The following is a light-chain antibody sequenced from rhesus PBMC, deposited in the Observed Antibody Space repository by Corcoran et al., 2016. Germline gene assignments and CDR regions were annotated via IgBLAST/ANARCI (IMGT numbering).Light chain of an antibody. V-gene: IGLV2S9*01. CDR2: DVS. Sequence: QSALTQPPSVSKSLGQSVNISCTGTSSDIGGYNDVSWYQQHPGTAPRLLIYDVSKRPSGVSDRFSGFKSGNTASLTISGLQAEDEAAYYRCSYWSVSTFVFGSGTMLTVL. J-gene: IGLJ6*01. CDR1: SSDIGGYND. CDR3: CSYWSVSTFV.